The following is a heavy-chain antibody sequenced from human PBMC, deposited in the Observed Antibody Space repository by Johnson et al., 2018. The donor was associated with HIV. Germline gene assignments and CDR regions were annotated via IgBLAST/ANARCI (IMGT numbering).Heavy chain of an antibody. CDR3: ARVAPAHDAFDI. CDR2: INWNGGST. J-gene: IGHJ3*02. Sequence: MLLVESGGGVVRPGGSLRLSCAASRFTFDDYGMSWVSQAPGKGLEWVSSINWNGGSTGYADSVPGRFTISRDNAKNSLYLQMNSLRAEDTAVYYCARVAPAHDAFDIWGQGTMVTVSS. CDR1: RFTFDDYG. V-gene: IGHV3-20*04. D-gene: IGHD2-2*01.